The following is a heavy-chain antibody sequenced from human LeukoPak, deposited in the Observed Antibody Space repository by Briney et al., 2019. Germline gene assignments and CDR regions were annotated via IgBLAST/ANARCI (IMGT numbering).Heavy chain of an antibody. J-gene: IGHJ6*02. CDR2: IYYSGST. V-gene: IGHV4-59*01. D-gene: IGHD3-3*01. CDR1: GGSISSYY. Sequence: SETLSLTCTVSGGSISSYYWSWIRQPPGKGLEWIGYIYYSGSTNYNPSLKSRVTISVDTSKNQFSLKLSSVTAADTAVYYCVRDKDLEGMDVWGQGTTVTVSS. CDR3: VRDKDLEGMDV.